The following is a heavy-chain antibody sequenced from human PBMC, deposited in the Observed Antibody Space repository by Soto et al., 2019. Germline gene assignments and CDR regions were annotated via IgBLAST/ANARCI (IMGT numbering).Heavy chain of an antibody. CDR2: IYYSGST. Sequence: QVQLQESGPGLVKPSQTLSLTCTVSGGSISSGGYYWSWIRQHPGKGLEWIGYIYYSGSTYYNPSLKSRVTISVDTSKNQFSLKLSSVTAADTAMYYCAREGGEDDSSGYRYYFDYWGQGTLVTVSS. CDR3: AREGGEDDSSGYRYYFDY. J-gene: IGHJ4*02. CDR1: GGSISSGGYY. V-gene: IGHV4-31*03. D-gene: IGHD3-22*01.